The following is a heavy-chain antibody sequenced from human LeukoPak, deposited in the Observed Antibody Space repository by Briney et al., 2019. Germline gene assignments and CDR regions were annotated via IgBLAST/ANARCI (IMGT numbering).Heavy chain of an antibody. V-gene: IGHV4-4*07. Sequence: SETLSLTCTVSGGSISSYYWSWIRQPAGKGLEWIGRIYTSGSTNYNPSLKSRVTMSVDTSKNQFSLKLSSVTAADTAVYYCAREFTIFGVVIIENWFDPWGQGTLVTVSS. J-gene: IGHJ5*02. CDR1: GGSISSYY. CDR2: IYTSGST. CDR3: AREFTIFGVVIIENWFDP. D-gene: IGHD3-3*01.